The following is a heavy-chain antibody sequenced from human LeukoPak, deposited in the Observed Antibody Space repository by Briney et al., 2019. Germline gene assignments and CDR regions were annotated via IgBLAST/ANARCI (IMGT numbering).Heavy chain of an antibody. D-gene: IGHD6-13*01. V-gene: IGHV4-4*07. J-gene: IGHJ6*02. CDR1: GGSISSYY. CDR2: IYTSGST. CDR3: ARDPTYSSSWYSGFYYYGMGV. Sequence: PSEILSLTCTVSGGSISSYYWSWIRQPAGKGLEWIGRIYTSGSTNYNPSLKSRVTMSVDTSKNQFSLKLSSVTAADTAVYYCARDPTYSSSWYSGFYYYGMGVWGQGTTVTVSS.